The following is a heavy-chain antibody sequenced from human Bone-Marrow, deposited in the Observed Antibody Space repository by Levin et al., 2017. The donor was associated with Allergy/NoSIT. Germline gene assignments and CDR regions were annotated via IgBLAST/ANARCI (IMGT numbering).Heavy chain of an antibody. Sequence: SQTLSLTCAISGDSVSSNSAAWNWIRQSPSRGLEWLGRTYYRSKWYNDYAVSVKSRITINPDTSKNQFSLQLNSVTPEDTAVYYCAREGPYYDSSGYYRPFDYWGQGTLVTVSS. D-gene: IGHD3-22*01. J-gene: IGHJ4*02. CDR1: GDSVSSNSAA. CDR2: TYYRSKWYN. CDR3: AREGPYYDSSGYYRPFDY. V-gene: IGHV6-1*01.